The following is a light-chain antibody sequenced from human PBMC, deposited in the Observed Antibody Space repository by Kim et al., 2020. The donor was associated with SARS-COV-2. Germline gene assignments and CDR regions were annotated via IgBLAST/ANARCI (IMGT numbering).Light chain of an antibody. Sequence: EIVLTQSPGTLSLSPGERATLSCRANQSVSSSFLAWYQQKPGQAPRLVIYGASSRATGIPDRFSGSGSGTDFTLTISRLEPEDFAVYYCQQYGRSPWTFGQGTKVDIK. CDR1: QSVSSSF. V-gene: IGKV3-20*01. CDR3: QQYGRSPWT. CDR2: GAS. J-gene: IGKJ1*01.